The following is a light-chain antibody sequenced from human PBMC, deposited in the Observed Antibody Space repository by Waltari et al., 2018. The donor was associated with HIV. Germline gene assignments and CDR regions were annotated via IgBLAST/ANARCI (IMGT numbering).Light chain of an antibody. CDR3: QSYDMSQSGSLV. Sequence: QSVLTQPPSVSGAPGQRVTIACTGTRSNIGAGFDVHWYQQIPGNAPKLLIYDNTVRPSVVPDRFSGSKSGTSAALAITGLQSEDEADYYCQSYDMSQSGSLVFGGGTKLTVL. J-gene: IGLJ2*01. CDR1: RSNIGAGFD. V-gene: IGLV1-40*01. CDR2: DNT.